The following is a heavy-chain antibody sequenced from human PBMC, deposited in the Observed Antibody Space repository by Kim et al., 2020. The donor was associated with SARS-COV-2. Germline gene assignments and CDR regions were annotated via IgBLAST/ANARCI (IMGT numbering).Heavy chain of an antibody. CDR1: GGSISSNY. CDR2: INSAGDT. J-gene: IGHJ4*02. Sequence: SETLSLTCSVSGGSISSNYWTWIRQPAGKGLEWIGRINSAGDTNYSPSLKSRVSMSLDTSKSQFSLRLTSVTAADTAVYYCARYVLRGELFDYWGQGTLVTVSS. CDR3: ARYVLRGELFDY. D-gene: IGHD3-10*01. V-gene: IGHV4-4*07.